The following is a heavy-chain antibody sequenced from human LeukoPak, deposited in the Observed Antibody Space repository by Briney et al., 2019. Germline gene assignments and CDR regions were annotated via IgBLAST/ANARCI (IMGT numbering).Heavy chain of an antibody. CDR2: IKHDGSET. Sequence: GGSLRVSCAASGFTFSRYWMSWVRQAPGKGLEWVANIKHDGSETSYVDSVKGRFIISRDNANNSLYLQTNSLRAEDTAVYYCARGYCSHTSCLHMNSGWYAFDYWGQGALVIVSS. V-gene: IGHV3-7*04. CDR1: GFTFSRYW. CDR3: ARGYCSHTSCLHMNSGWYAFDY. J-gene: IGHJ4*02. D-gene: IGHD2-2*01.